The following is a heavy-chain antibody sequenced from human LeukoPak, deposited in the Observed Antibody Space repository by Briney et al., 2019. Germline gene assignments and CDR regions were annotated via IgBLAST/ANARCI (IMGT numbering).Heavy chain of an antibody. Sequence: SVKVSCKASGGTFRTFAISWVRQAPGQGLEWMGGIIPIFGIPDSAQKFQGRVTITADKSTSTAYMELSSLRSEDTAVYYCAAGGNDGDDYWGQGTLVTVSS. CDR3: AAGGNDGDDY. J-gene: IGHJ4*02. CDR2: IIPIFGIP. V-gene: IGHV1-69*10. D-gene: IGHD4-23*01. CDR1: GGTFRTFA.